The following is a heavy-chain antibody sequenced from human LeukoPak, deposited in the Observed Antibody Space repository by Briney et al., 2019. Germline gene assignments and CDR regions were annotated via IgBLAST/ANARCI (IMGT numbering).Heavy chain of an antibody. CDR2: IYYSGST. V-gene: IGHV4-61*01. CDR1: GGSVSSGSYY. J-gene: IGHJ3*02. CDR3: AAVSGGAFDI. Sequence: SETLSLTCTVSGGSVSSGSYYWSWIRQPPGKGLEWIGYIYYSGSTNYNPSLKSRVTISVDTSKNQFSLKLSPVTAADTAVYYCAAVSGGAFDIWGQGTKVTVSS. D-gene: IGHD3-10*01.